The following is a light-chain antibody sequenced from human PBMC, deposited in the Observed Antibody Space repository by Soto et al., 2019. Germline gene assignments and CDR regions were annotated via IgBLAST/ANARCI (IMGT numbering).Light chain of an antibody. CDR3: CSYAGSSTLV. J-gene: IGLJ2*01. CDR1: SSDVGSYKF. V-gene: IGLV2-23*01. Sequence: QSALTQPASVSGSPGQSITISCTGTSSDVGSYKFVSWYQQHPGKAPKLMIYEGSKWPSGVSNRFSGSKSGNTASLTISGLQAEDEADYYCCSYAGSSTLVFGGGTKVTVL. CDR2: EGS.